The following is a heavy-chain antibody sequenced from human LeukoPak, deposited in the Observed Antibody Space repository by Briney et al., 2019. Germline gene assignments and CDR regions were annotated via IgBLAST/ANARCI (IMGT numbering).Heavy chain of an antibody. CDR2: ISGSGGST. V-gene: IGHV3-23*01. Sequence: GGSLRLSCAASGFTFSSYAMSWVRQAPGKGLEWVSAISGSGGSTYYADSVKGRFTISRDNAKNSLYLQMNSLRAEDTAVYYCAREAAVAYYFDYWGQGTLVTVSS. D-gene: IGHD6-19*01. CDR1: GFTFSSYA. CDR3: AREAAVAYYFDY. J-gene: IGHJ4*02.